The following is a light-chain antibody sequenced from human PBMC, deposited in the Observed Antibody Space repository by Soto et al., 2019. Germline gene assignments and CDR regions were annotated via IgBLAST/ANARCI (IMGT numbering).Light chain of an antibody. J-gene: IGKJ4*01. V-gene: IGKV1-39*01. Sequence: DIQMTQSPSSLSASVGDRVTITCRASETITYYLNWYQQKPGKAPKLLIHGASSLHSGVPSRFNGRGSGTDFTLTITSLQLEDLATYYCQQSYSTPLTFGGGTKVEI. CDR2: GAS. CDR1: ETITYY. CDR3: QQSYSTPLT.